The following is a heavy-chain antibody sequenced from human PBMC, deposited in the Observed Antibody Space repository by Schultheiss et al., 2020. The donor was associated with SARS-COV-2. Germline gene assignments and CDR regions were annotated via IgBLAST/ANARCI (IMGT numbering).Heavy chain of an antibody. D-gene: IGHD1-26*01. CDR1: GGSISSGGYY. Sequence: SQTLSLTCTVPGGSISSGGYYWSWIRQSPGKGLEWIGSIYFRGTTYYNPSLKSRVTMSIDTSKNQLSLKLTSVTAADTAVYFCAKDSSGSYGSSWGQGTLVTVSS. CDR3: AKDSSGSYGSS. J-gene: IGHJ4*02. V-gene: IGHV4-39*02. CDR2: IYFRGTT.